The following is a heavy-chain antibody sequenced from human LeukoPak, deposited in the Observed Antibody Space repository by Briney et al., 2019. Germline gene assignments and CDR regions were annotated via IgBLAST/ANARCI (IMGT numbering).Heavy chain of an antibody. D-gene: IGHD6-13*01. J-gene: IGHJ4*02. Sequence: PGGSLRLSCAASGFTFSDYYMSWIRQAPGKGLEWLSYISRSGSHTPYADSVKGRFTVSRDNAKNSLSLELNSLRVDDTAIHYCARVGSTAEAGTPDYWGQGTLVTVSS. CDR2: ISRSGSHT. CDR3: ARVGSTAEAGTPDY. V-gene: IGHV3-11*06. CDR1: GFTFSDYY.